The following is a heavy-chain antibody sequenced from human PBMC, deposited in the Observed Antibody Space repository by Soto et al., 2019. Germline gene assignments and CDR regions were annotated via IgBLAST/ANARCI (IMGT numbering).Heavy chain of an antibody. J-gene: IGHJ5*02. D-gene: IGHD2-2*01. CDR3: ARAQLPSHAVYWFDP. V-gene: IGHV3-21*01. Sequence: PGGSLRLSCAASGFTFSSYSMNWVRQAPGKGLEWVSSISSSSSYIYYADSVKGRFTISRDNAKNSLYLQMNSLRAEDTAVYYCARAQLPSHAVYWFDPWGQGTLVTV. CDR2: ISSSSSYI. CDR1: GFTFSSYS.